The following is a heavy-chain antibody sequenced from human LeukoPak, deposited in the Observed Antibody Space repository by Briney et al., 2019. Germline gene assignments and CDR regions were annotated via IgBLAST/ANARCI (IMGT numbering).Heavy chain of an antibody. CDR1: RFTFSSYS. D-gene: IGHD5-12*01. Sequence: PGESLRLSCAASRFTFSSYSMNWVRQAPRKRLDWVSYLSSSSGTRYYVDSVTRRFTISRDNAKNSLYLQMNSLRDEDTSVYYGARDVRWLRFVFDYWGQGTLVIVSS. J-gene: IGHJ4*02. V-gene: IGHV3-48*02. CDR3: ARDVRWLRFVFDY. CDR2: LSSSSGTR.